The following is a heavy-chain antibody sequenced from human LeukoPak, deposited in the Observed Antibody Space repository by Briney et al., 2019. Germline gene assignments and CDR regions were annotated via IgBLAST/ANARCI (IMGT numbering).Heavy chain of an antibody. Sequence: GGSLRLSCAASGFTFSGSGMHWVRQAPGKGLEWVAFTRYDGTKQYYADSVNGRFTISRDNSKNTLYLQVNSLRPEDTAVYYCAKSRHDSSGYCDYWGQGTLVTVSS. V-gene: IGHV3-30*02. CDR3: AKSRHDSSGYCDY. CDR2: TRYDGTKQ. J-gene: IGHJ4*02. D-gene: IGHD3-22*01. CDR1: GFTFSGSG.